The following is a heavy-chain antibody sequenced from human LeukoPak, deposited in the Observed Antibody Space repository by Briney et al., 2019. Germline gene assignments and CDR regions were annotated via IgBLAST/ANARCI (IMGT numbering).Heavy chain of an antibody. J-gene: IGHJ3*02. CDR2: ISGSGGST. D-gene: IGHD2-2*01. V-gene: IGHV3-23*01. Sequence: GGSLRLSCAASGFTFSSYAMSWVRQAPGKGLEWVSAISGSGGSTYYADSVKGRFTISRDNSKNTLYLQMNSLRAEDTAVYYCASCSSTSCYGNDAFDIWGQGTMVTVSS. CDR1: GFTFSSYA. CDR3: ASCSSTSCYGNDAFDI.